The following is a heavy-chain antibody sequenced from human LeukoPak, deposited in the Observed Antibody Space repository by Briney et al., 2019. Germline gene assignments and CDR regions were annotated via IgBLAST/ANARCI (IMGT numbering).Heavy chain of an antibody. CDR1: GFTFSSYA. D-gene: IGHD1-26*01. CDR3: AKKGLGFYPSGMDV. V-gene: IGHV3-23*01. J-gene: IGHJ6*02. Sequence: GGSLRVSCAASGFTFSSYAMSWVRQVPGKGLEGVSVISGSGGSTYYADSVKGRFTISRDNSKKTLYLQMNSLRAEDTAVYYCAKKGLGFYPSGMDVWGQGTTVTVSS. CDR2: ISGSGGST.